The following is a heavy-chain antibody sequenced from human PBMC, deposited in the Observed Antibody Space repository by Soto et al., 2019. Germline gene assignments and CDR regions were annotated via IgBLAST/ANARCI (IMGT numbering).Heavy chain of an antibody. CDR2: IYYSGTT. V-gene: IGHV4-39*01. Sequence: SETLSLTCTVSGGSISSSSYYWGWIRQPPGKGLEWIATIYYSGTTYYYPSLKSRVTISVDTSKNQFSLTLSSVTAADTAVYYCARHKNYCSGGSCYSPGAFDIWGKGTMVTVSS. D-gene: IGHD2-15*01. CDR3: ARHKNYCSGGSCYSPGAFDI. CDR1: GGSISSSSYY. J-gene: IGHJ3*02.